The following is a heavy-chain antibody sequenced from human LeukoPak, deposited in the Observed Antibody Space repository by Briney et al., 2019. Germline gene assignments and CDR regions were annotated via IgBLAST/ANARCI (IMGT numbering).Heavy chain of an antibody. D-gene: IGHD6-19*01. J-gene: IGHJ4*02. Sequence: VSVTVSFKVSGYTLTELSMHWVRQAPGKGLEWMGGFDPEDGETIYAQKFQGRVTMTEDTSTDTAYMELSSLRSEDTAVYYCATVRSSGWYIYYWGQGTLVTVSS. CDR3: ATVRSSGWYIYY. CDR1: GYTLTELS. V-gene: IGHV1-24*01. CDR2: FDPEDGET.